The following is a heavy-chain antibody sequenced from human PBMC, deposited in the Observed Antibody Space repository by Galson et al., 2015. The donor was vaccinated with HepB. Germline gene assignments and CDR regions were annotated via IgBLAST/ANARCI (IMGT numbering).Heavy chain of an antibody. V-gene: IGHV4-31*03. J-gene: IGHJ6*03. CDR1: GGSISSGGYY. D-gene: IGHD4-23*01. CDR2: IYYSGST. Sequence: TLSLTCTVSGGSISSGGYYWSWIRQHPGKGLEWIGYIYYSGSTYYNPSLKSRVTISVDASKNQFSLKLSSVTAADASVYYCAWQNYGGKTYYYYCDTFDWREWTPVAVAS. CDR3: AWQNYGGKTYYYYCDTFD.